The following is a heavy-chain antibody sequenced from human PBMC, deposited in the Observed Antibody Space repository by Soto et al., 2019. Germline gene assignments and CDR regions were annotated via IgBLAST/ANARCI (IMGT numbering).Heavy chain of an antibody. CDR1: GYTFTSYA. CDR3: ARGLLWFGELPVGY. J-gene: IGHJ4*02. CDR2: INAGNGNT. Sequence: QVQLVQSGAEVKKPGASVKVSCKASGYTFTSYAMHWVRQAPGQRLEWMGWINAGNGNTKYSQKFQGRVTSTRDTSASTAYMELSSLRSEDTAVYYCARGLLWFGELPVGYWGQGTLVTVSS. V-gene: IGHV1-3*01. D-gene: IGHD3-10*01.